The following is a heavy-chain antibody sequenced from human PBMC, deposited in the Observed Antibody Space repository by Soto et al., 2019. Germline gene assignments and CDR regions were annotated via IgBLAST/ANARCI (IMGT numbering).Heavy chain of an antibody. CDR1: GGTFSSYT. V-gene: IGHV1-69*08. Sequence: QVQLVQSGAEVKKPGSSVKVSCKASGGTFSSYTFNWVRQAPGQGLEWMGRIIPIVKKPNYAQKFQGRVKITADKATSTAYMELSSLRSEDTAVYYCAKAYGSGSYRHFDSWGQVTLVTVYS. J-gene: IGHJ4*02. CDR2: IIPIVKKP. CDR3: AKAYGSGSYRHFDS. D-gene: IGHD3-10*01.